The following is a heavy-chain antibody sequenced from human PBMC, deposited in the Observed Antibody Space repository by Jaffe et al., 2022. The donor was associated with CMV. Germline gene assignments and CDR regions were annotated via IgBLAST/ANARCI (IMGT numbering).Heavy chain of an antibody. CDR3: ATATYCSSTSCYDVRGYYFDY. Sequence: EVQLVQSGAEVKKPGESLKISCKGSGYSFTSYWIGWVRQMPGKGLEWMGIIYPGDSDTRYSPSFQGQVTISADKSISTAYLQWSSLKASDTAMYYCATATYCSSTSCYDVRGYYFDYWGQGTLVTVSS. V-gene: IGHV5-51*01. D-gene: IGHD2-2*01. CDR2: IYPGDSDT. CDR1: GYSFTSYW. J-gene: IGHJ4*02.